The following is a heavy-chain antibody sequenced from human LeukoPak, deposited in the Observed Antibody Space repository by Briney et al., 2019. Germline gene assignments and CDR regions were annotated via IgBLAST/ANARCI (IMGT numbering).Heavy chain of an antibody. CDR1: GGTFSSYA. Sequence: GASVTVSCTASGGTFSSYAISWVRQAPGQGLEWMGGIIPIFGTANYAQKFQGRATITADESTSTAYMELSSLRSEDTAVYYCARAGSGYTAAALDYWGQGTLVTVSS. J-gene: IGHJ4*02. CDR3: ARAGSGYTAAALDY. D-gene: IGHD6-13*01. CDR2: IIPIFGTA. V-gene: IGHV1-69*13.